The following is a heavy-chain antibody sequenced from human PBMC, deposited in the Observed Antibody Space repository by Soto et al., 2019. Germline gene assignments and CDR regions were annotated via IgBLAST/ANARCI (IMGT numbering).Heavy chain of an antibody. V-gene: IGHV3-33*01. CDR1: GFTFSSYG. Sequence: QVQLVESGGGVVQPGRSLRLSCAASGFTFSSYGMHWVRQAPGKGLEWVAVIWYDGSNKYYADSVKGRFTISRDNPKNTRDLQRNSLRAEDTAEYYCAIDFYDSSGYLGDAFYIWGQGTMVTVAS. D-gene: IGHD3-22*01. CDR3: AIDFYDSSGYLGDAFYI. J-gene: IGHJ3*02. CDR2: IWYDGSNK.